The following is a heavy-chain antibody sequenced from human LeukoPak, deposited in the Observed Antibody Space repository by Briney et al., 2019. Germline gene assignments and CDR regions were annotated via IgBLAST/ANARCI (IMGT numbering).Heavy chain of an antibody. CDR3: ARGPDYYDSSGYYPGTDY. J-gene: IGHJ4*02. D-gene: IGHD3-22*01. CDR2: ISSSSSYI. CDR1: GFTFSSYS. Sequence: GGSLRLSCAASGFTFSSYSMNWVRQAPGKGLEWVSSISSSSSYIYYADSVKGRFTISRDNAKNSLYLQMNSLRAEDTAVYYCARGPDYYDSSGYYPGTDYWGQGTLVTVSS. V-gene: IGHV3-21*01.